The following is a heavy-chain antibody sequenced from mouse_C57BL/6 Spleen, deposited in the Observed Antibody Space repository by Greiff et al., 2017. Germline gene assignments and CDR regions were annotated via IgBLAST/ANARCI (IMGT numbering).Heavy chain of an antibody. CDR2: IDPSDSYT. Sequence: QVHVKQPGAELVKPGASVKLSCKASGYTFTSYWMQWVKQRPGQGLEWIGEIDPSDSYTNYNQKFKGKATLTVDTSSSTAYMQLSSLTSEDSAVYYCARRLNWDGGFDYWGQGTTLTVSS. CDR3: ARRLNWDGGFDY. D-gene: IGHD4-1*01. CDR1: GYTFTSYW. V-gene: IGHV1-50*01. J-gene: IGHJ2*01.